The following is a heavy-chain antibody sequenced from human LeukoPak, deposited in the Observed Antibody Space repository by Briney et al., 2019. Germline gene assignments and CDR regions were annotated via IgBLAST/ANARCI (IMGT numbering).Heavy chain of an antibody. CDR2: IYYSGST. Sequence: GALRLSCAASGFTFSIYAMSWVRQAPGKGLEWIGYIYYSGSTNYNPSLKSRVTISVDTSKNQFSLKLSSVTAADTAVYYCARDRFDILTGYPPRYYYYGMDVWGQGTTVTVSS. V-gene: IGHV4-59*01. D-gene: IGHD3-9*01. CDR3: ARDRFDILTGYPPRYYYYGMDV. J-gene: IGHJ6*02. CDR1: GFTFSIYA.